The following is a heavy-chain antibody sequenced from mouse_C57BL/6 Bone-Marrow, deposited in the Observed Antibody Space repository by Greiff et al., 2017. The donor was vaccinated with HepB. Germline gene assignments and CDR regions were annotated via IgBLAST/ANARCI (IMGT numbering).Heavy chain of an antibody. Sequence: EVQLQQSGPVLVKPGASVKMSCKASGYTFTDYYMNWVKQSHGKSLEWIGVINPYNGGTSYNQKFKGKATLTVDKSSSTAYMELNSLTSEDSAVYYCARAGWLRYFDYWGQGTTLTVSS. J-gene: IGHJ2*01. D-gene: IGHD2-2*01. CDR3: ARAGWLRYFDY. CDR2: INPYNGGT. V-gene: IGHV1-19*01. CDR1: GYTFTDYY.